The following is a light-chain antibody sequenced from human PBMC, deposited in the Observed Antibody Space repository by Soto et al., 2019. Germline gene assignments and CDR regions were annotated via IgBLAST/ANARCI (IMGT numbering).Light chain of an antibody. V-gene: IGLV2-14*03. CDR1: SSDVGAYCF. Sequence: QSALTQPASVSGTPGQSITISCTGTSSDVGAYCFVSWYQQHPDKAPKLMIYEVRNRPSGVSNRFSGSKSVNTATLTISGLQAEDEADYYCSSYTTSSTRVFGTGTKVTVL. CDR3: SSYTTSSTRV. CDR2: EVR. J-gene: IGLJ1*01.